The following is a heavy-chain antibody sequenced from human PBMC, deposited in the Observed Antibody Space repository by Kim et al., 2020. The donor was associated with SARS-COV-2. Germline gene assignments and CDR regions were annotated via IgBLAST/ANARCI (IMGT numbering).Heavy chain of an antibody. V-gene: IGHV3-21*01. Sequence: GGSLRLSCAASGFTFSSYSMNWVRQAPGKGLEWVSSISSSSSYIYYADSVKGRFTISRDNAKNSLYLQMNSLRAEDTAVYYCARDGVPDYYDSSGYYRAFDIWGQGTMVTVSS. D-gene: IGHD3-22*01. CDR3: ARDGVPDYYDSSGYYRAFDI. J-gene: IGHJ3*02. CDR1: GFTFSSYS. CDR2: ISSSSSYI.